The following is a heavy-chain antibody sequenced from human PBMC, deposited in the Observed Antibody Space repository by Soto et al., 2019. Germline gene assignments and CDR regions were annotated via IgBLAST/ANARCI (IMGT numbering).Heavy chain of an antibody. V-gene: IGHV4-34*01. Sequence: QVHVQQWGAGLLKPSETLSLTCGVYGESFSAYYWNWIRQSPGKGLEWIGDIHHTGDTKYNRSLKRRLPLSVHTSKNQFSLKLTSVTAADTAVYYCVRFEERSPGSGPLADYWGQGTLVIVSS. CDR1: GESFSAYY. D-gene: IGHD3-10*01. CDR3: VRFEERSPGSGPLADY. J-gene: IGHJ4*02. CDR2: IHHTGDT.